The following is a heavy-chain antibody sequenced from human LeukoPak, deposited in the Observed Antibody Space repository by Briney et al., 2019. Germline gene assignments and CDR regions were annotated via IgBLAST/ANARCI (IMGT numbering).Heavy chain of an antibody. Sequence: PGGSLRLSCAASGFTFSDYYMSWIRQAPGKGLEWVSYISSSGSTIYYADSVKGRFTISRDNAKNSLYLQMNSLRAEDTAVYYCAKDRGVGATIYFDYWGQGTLVTVSS. CDR2: ISSSGSTI. D-gene: IGHD1-26*01. V-gene: IGHV3-11*04. J-gene: IGHJ4*02. CDR1: GFTFSDYY. CDR3: AKDRGVGATIYFDY.